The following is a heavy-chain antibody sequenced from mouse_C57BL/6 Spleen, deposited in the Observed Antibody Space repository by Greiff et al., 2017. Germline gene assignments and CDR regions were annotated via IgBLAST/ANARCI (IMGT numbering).Heavy chain of an antibody. CDR1: GFTFSDYG. Sequence: EVQVVESGGGLVKPGGSLKLSCAASGFTFSDYGMHWVRQAPEKGLEWVAYISSGSSTIYYAETVKGRVTISRDNAKNTLFLQLTSLRSEYSAMYYCARARVSFDYWGQGTTLTVSS. CDR2: ISSGSSTI. J-gene: IGHJ2*01. CDR3: ARARVSFDY. V-gene: IGHV5-17*01.